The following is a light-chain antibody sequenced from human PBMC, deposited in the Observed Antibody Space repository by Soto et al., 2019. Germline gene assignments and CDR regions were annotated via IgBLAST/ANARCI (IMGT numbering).Light chain of an antibody. CDR3: CSYTSSTPFPWV. V-gene: IGLV2-14*01. J-gene: IGLJ1*01. Sequence: QSALTQPASVSGSPGQSITISCTGTSSDVGGYNYVCWYQHHPGKAPKLMIYEVTTRPSGISNRFSGSKSGNTASLTISGLQAEDEADYYCCSYTSSTPFPWVFGTGTKLTVL. CDR1: SSDVGGYNY. CDR2: EVT.